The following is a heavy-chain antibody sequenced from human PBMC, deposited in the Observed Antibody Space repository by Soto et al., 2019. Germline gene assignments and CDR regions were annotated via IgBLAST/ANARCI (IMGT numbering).Heavy chain of an antibody. V-gene: IGHV1-18*01. D-gene: IGHD3-22*01. CDR2: MNPNSGNT. CDR3: ARQDYYDSSGGDY. J-gene: IGHJ4*02. Sequence: ASVKVSCKASGYTFTSYDINWVRQATGQGLEWMGWMNPNSGNTNYAQKLQGRVTMTTDTSTSTAYMELRSLRSDDTAVYYCARQDYYDSSGGDYWGQGTLVTVSS. CDR1: GYTFTSYD.